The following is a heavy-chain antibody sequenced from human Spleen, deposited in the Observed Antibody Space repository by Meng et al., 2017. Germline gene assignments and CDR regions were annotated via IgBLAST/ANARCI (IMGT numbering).Heavy chain of an antibody. CDR3: TKNDFSCFGY. D-gene: IGHD3-3*01. J-gene: IGHJ4*03. V-gene: IGHV4-4*02. CDR2: NYHSRST. CDR1: GGSISSDNW. Sequence: SETLSLTCAASGGSISSDNWWSWVRQPPGKGREWMGENYHSRSTNYNPSLKSRITISVDKPKNQFSLTLSSVTAADTAVYYCTKNDFSCFGYWGQGTMVTVSS.